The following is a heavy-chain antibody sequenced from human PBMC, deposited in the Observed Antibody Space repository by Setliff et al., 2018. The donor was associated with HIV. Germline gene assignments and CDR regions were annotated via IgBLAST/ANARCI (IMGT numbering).Heavy chain of an antibody. D-gene: IGHD3-22*01. CDR3: ASLFHDTSAPWLNYYYMDV. Sequence: SETLSLTCTVSGGSISSGSYYWSWIRQPAGKGLEWIGLIYTSGRTNYNPSLKSRVKISVDTSKNQFSLDLSSVTAADTAVYYCASLFHDTSAPWLNYYYMDVCGKGTTVTVSS. V-gene: IGHV4-61*02. CDR1: GGSISSGSYY. J-gene: IGHJ6*03. CDR2: IYTSGRT.